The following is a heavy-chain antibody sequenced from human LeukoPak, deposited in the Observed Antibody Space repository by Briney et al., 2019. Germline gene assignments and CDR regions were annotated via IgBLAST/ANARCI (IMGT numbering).Heavy chain of an antibody. CDR1: GFTFSSYA. Sequence: GGSLRLSCAASGFTFSSYAMIWVRQAPGKGLEWVSAISGSGDNTYYADSVKGRFTISRDNSKNTLYLQMHSLRAEDTAVYYCAKGLYSSYYAYYFDYWGQGTLVTVSS. V-gene: IGHV3-23*01. D-gene: IGHD5-12*01. J-gene: IGHJ4*02. CDR2: ISGSGDNT. CDR3: AKGLYSSYYAYYFDY.